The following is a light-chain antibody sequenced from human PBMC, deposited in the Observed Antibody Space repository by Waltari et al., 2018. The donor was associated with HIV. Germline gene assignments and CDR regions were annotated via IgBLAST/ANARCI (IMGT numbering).Light chain of an antibody. CDR3: SSFVDRDGFYVL. CDR1: TNDIGSHDY. Sequence: QSALTQPPSASASPGPSVTLSCPGSTNDIGSHDYALWYQVHPDKAPKLVISEVTKRPSGVSDRFSGSKSANTAFLTVSGLQSEDEADYYCSSFVDRDGFYVLFGGGTRLTVL. J-gene: IGLJ2*01. CDR2: EVT. V-gene: IGLV2-8*01.